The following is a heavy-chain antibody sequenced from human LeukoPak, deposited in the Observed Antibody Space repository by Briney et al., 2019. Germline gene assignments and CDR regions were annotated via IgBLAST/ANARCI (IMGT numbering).Heavy chain of an antibody. D-gene: IGHD4-11*01. Sequence: GGSLRLSCAASGFTFSSYWMHWVRQAPGKGLVWVSRINSDGSSTSYADSVKGRFTISRDNAKNTLYLQMNSLRAEDTAVYYCARAVTTHFFYYYYYMDVWGKGTTVTVSS. CDR3: ARAVTTHFFYYYYYMDV. V-gene: IGHV3-74*01. CDR1: GFTFSSYW. J-gene: IGHJ6*03. CDR2: INSDGSST.